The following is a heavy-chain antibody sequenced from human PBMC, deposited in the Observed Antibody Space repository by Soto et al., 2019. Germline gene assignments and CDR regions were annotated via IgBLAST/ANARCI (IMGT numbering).Heavy chain of an antibody. D-gene: IGHD2-2*02. Sequence: ASVKVSCKASGYTFTSYGISWVRQAPGQGLEWMGWISAYNGNTNYAQKLQGRVTMTTDTSTSTAYMELRGLRSDDTAVYYCARLGYCSSTSCYTGQNWFDPWGQGTLVTVSS. CDR3: ARLGYCSSTSCYTGQNWFDP. CDR2: ISAYNGNT. V-gene: IGHV1-18*01. J-gene: IGHJ5*02. CDR1: GYTFTSYG.